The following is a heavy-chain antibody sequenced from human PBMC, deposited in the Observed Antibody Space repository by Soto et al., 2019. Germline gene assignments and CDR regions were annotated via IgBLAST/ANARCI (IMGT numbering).Heavy chain of an antibody. CDR3: ARLGKLRFFDWLPYYYSGMDV. CDR2: IDPSDSYT. Sequence: GESLKISCKGSGYSFTSYWISWVRQMPGKGLEWMGRIDPSDSYTNYSPSFQGHVTISADKSISTAYLQWSSLKASDTAMYYCARLGKLRFFDWLPYYYSGMDVGGKGTTVTVSS. D-gene: IGHD3-9*01. J-gene: IGHJ6*04. V-gene: IGHV5-10-1*01. CDR1: GYSFTSYW.